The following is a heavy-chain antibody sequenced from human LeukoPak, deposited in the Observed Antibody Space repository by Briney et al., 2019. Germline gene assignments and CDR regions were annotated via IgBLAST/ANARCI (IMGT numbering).Heavy chain of an antibody. CDR1: GFTFDDYA. CDR3: AKAHGREWFLKN. J-gene: IGHJ4*02. Sequence: GRSLRLSCAASGFTFDDYAMHWVRQAPGKGLEWVSGISWNSGSIGYADSVKGRFTISRDNAKNSLYLQMNSLRAEDTALYYCAKAHGREWFLKNWGQGTLVTVSS. CDR2: ISWNSGSI. V-gene: IGHV3-9*01. D-gene: IGHD3-3*01.